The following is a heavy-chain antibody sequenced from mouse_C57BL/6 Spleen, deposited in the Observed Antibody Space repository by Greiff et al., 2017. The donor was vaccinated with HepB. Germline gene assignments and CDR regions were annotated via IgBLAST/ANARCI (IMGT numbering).Heavy chain of an antibody. CDR1: GYTFTDYY. Sequence: VQLQQSGPVLVKPGASVKMSCKASGYTFTDYYMNWVKQSHGKSLEWIGVINPYNGGTSYNQKFKGKATLTVDKSSSTAYMELNSLTSEDSAVYYCARRGERGPFAYWGQGTLVTVSA. CDR3: ARRGERGPFAY. CDR2: INPYNGGT. J-gene: IGHJ3*01. V-gene: IGHV1-19*01.